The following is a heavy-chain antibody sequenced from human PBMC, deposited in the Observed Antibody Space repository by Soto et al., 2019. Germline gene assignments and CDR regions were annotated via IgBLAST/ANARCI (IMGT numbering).Heavy chain of an antibody. Sequence: GGSLRLSCAASGFTFSSYGMHWVRQAPGKGLEWVAVISNSSSYIYYADSVKGRFTISRDNSKNSLYLQMNSLRAEDTAVYYCARDDSSSSGGGGSDYWGQGTLVTVSS. V-gene: IGHV3-21*01. CDR1: GFTFSSYG. CDR3: ARDDSSSSGGGGSDY. J-gene: IGHJ4*02. D-gene: IGHD6-6*01. CDR2: ISNSSSYI.